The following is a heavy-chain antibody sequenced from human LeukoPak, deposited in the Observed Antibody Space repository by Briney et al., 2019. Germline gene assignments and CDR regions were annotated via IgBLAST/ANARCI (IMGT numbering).Heavy chain of an antibody. CDR1: GFTFISAW. J-gene: IGHJ6*02. Sequence: GGSLRLSCAASGFTFISAWMTWARQAPGKGLEWVSGISGGGVTTYYADSVKGRFTISRDNSKNTLYLQMNSLRADDTAIYYCARNQQLGGHSYYYYGMDVWGQGTTVTVSS. CDR2: ISGGGVTT. V-gene: IGHV3-23*01. CDR3: ARNQQLGGHSYYYYGMDV. D-gene: IGHD3-16*01.